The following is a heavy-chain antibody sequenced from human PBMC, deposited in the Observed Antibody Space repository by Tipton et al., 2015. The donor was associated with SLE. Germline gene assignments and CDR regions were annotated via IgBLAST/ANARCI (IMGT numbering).Heavy chain of an antibody. CDR3: ARGNPSLFDY. CDR2: IYYSGST. D-gene: IGHD1-14*01. CDR1: GGSISSYY. V-gene: IGHV4-59*01. Sequence: TLSLTCTVSGGSISSYYWSWIRQPPGKGLEWIGYIYYSGSTNYSPSLKSRVTISVDTSKNQFSLKLSSVTAADTAVYYCARGNPSLFDYWGQGTLVTVSS. J-gene: IGHJ4*02.